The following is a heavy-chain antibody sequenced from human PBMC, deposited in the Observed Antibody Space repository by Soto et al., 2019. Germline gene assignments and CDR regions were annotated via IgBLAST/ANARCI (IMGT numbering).Heavy chain of an antibody. V-gene: IGHV3-74*01. J-gene: IGHJ6*02. CDR2: INSDGSTT. CDR1: GFTFTTSW. CDR3: ARDRDYGMDV. Sequence: VQLVESGGGLVQPGGSLRLSCAASGFTFTTSWMHWVRQAPEKGLVWVSHINSDGSTTTYAYSVRGRFTISRDNAKNTLYLQMNSLRVEDTAVYYCARDRDYGMDVWGQGTTVIVSS. D-gene: IGHD3-10*01.